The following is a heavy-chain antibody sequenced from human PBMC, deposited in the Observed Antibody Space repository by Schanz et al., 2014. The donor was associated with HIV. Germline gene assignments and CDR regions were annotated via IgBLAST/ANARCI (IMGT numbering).Heavy chain of an antibody. J-gene: IGHJ4*02. V-gene: IGHV4-30-2*01. D-gene: IGHD2-15*01. CDR1: GGSISSGDYS. CDR3: ARVTVVEALYYFDY. CDR2: ISHSGIT. Sequence: QLQLQESGSGLVKPSQTLSLTCAVSGGSISSGDYSWSWIRQPPGKGLEWIGYISHSGITYYSPPRKSRVIISIGRSSNQFSLKLSSVTAADTAVYYCARVTVVEALYYFDYWGQGTLVTVSS.